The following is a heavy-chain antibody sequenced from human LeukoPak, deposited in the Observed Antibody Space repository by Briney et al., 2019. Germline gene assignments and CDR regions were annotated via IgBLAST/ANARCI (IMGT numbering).Heavy chain of an antibody. Sequence: SETLSLTCTVSGGSIRSYYWSWIRQPPGKGLEWIGYIYYSWSTNYNPSLKSRVTISVDTSKKQFSLKLSSVTAADTAVYYCARDHYGDFFDYWGQGTLVTVSS. D-gene: IGHD4-17*01. CDR2: IYYSWST. CDR3: ARDHYGDFFDY. V-gene: IGHV4-59*01. CDR1: GGSIRSYY. J-gene: IGHJ4*02.